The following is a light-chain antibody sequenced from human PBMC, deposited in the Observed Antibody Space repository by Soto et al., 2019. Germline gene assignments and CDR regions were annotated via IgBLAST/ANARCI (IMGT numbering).Light chain of an antibody. CDR2: GND. CDR1: NSNIGSNT. CDR3: AVWDDSLRGRV. V-gene: IGLV1-44*01. J-gene: IGLJ2*01. Sequence: QLVLTQPPSASGTPGQRVTISCSGSNSNIGSNTVNWYQQFPGTAPRFLIYGNDLRPSGVPDRFSASKSGTSASLAISGLQSEDEADYYCAVWDDSLRGRVFGGGTQLTVL.